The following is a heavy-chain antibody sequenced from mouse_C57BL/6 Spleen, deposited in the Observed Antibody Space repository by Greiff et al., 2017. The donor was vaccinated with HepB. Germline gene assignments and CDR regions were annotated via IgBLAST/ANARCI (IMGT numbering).Heavy chain of an antibody. V-gene: IGHV1-52*01. CDR1: GYTFTSYW. J-gene: IGHJ1*03. Sequence: QVQLQQPGAELVRPGSSVKLSCKASGYTFTSYWMHWVKQRPIQGLEWIGNIDPSDSETHYNQKFKDKATLTVDKSSSTAYMQLSSLTSEDSAVYYCASSRTGRYFDVWGTGTTVTVSS. D-gene: IGHD4-1*01. CDR2: IDPSDSET. CDR3: ASSRTGRYFDV.